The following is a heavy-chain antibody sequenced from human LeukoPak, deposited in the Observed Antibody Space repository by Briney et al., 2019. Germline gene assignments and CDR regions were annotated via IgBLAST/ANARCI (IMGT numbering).Heavy chain of an antibody. D-gene: IGHD1-20*01. V-gene: IGHV4-4*09. CDR3: ARQGYSWNRDAFDI. CDR2: IYTSGST. CDR1: GGSISSYY. Sequence: SETLSLTCTVSGGSISSYYWSWIRQPPGKGLEWIGYIYTSGSTNYNPSLKSRVTISVDTSKNQFSLKLSSVTAADTAVYYCARQGYSWNRDAFDIWGQGTMVTVSS. J-gene: IGHJ3*02.